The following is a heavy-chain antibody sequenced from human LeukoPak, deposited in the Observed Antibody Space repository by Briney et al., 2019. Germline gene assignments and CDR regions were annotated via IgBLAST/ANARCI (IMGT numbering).Heavy chain of an antibody. Sequence: GGSLRLSCAASGFTFSSYTMHWVRQAPGKGLEWVAVISYDGSDTYYADSVKGRFTISRDNSKNTLYLQMNSLRAADTAVYYCARDSSTNIFSLNAFDIWGQGTMVTVSS. V-gene: IGHV3-30*04. CDR3: ARDSSTNIFSLNAFDI. CDR2: ISYDGSDT. J-gene: IGHJ3*02. D-gene: IGHD2-2*01. CDR1: GFTFSSYT.